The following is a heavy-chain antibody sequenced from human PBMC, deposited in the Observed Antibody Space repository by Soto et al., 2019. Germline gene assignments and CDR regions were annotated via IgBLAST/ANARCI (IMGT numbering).Heavy chain of an antibody. CDR2: IYYSGST. J-gene: IGHJ5*02. D-gene: IGHD4-17*01. CDR1: GGSISSGSYY. Sequence: SETLSLTCTVSGGSISSGSYYWGWFRQPPGKGLEWIGSIYYSGSTYYNPSLKSRVTISVDTSKNQFSLKLSSVTAADTAVYYCASLRVNWFDPWGQGTLVTVSS. V-gene: IGHV4-39*01. CDR3: ASLRVNWFDP.